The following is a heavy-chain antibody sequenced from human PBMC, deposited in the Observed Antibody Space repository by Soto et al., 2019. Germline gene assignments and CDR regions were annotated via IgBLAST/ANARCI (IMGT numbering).Heavy chain of an antibody. D-gene: IGHD1-26*01. J-gene: IGHJ4*02. CDR3: AKGSGSYYDYFEY. V-gene: IGHV3-23*04. CDR2: ITGGGST. CDR1: GFTFATYT. Sequence: VQLVESGGGLVQPGGSLRLSCAASGFTFATYTMNWFRQSPGKGLQWVSAITGGGSTYYADSVKGHFTISRDNSKETLYLQMNSLRVEDSAVYYCAKGSGSYYDYFEYWGRGTLVAVSS.